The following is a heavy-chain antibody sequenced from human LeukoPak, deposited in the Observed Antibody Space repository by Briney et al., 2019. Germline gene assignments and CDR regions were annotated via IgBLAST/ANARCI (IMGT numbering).Heavy chain of an antibody. CDR1: GGSISSSSYY. D-gene: IGHD6-13*01. J-gene: IGHJ4*02. V-gene: IGHV4-39*07. CDR2: IYYSGST. CDR3: ARDRTAAAWDY. Sequence: PSETLSLTCTVSGGSISSSSYYWGWIRQPPEKGLEWIGSIYYSGSTYYNPSLKSRVTISVDTSKNQFSLKLSSVTAADTAVYYCARDRTAAAWDYWGQGTLVTVSS.